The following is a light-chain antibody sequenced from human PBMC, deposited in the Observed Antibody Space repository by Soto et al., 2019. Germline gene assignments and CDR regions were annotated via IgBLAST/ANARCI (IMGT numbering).Light chain of an antibody. Sequence: QSALTQPRSVSGSPGQSVTISCTGTSSDVGGYNYVSWYQQHPGKAPKLMIYDVSERPSGVPDRFSGSKSGNTASLTISGVPAEDEADYYCCSYAGSYTFVFGTGTKLTVL. J-gene: IGLJ1*01. CDR3: CSYAGSYTFV. V-gene: IGLV2-11*01. CDR1: SSDVGGYNY. CDR2: DVS.